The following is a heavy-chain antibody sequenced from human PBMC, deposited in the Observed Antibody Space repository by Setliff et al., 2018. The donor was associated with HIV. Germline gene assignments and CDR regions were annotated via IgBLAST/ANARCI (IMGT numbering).Heavy chain of an antibody. V-gene: IGHV4-4*08. CDR1: CDSFSSYY. Sequence: SETLSLTCSVSCDSFSSYYWSWIRQPPGKGLQWIGYIYPSGSTNYNPSLKSRVTISVDTSKNQFSLKLTSLTAADTAVYYCVRGRARHDYWGKGTTVTVSS. CDR3: VRGRARHDY. CDR2: IYPSGST. J-gene: IGHJ6*04. D-gene: IGHD4-17*01.